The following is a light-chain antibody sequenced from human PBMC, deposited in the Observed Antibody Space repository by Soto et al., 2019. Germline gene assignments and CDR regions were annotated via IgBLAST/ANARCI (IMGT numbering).Light chain of an antibody. CDR2: SNN. J-gene: IGLJ2*01. V-gene: IGLV1-44*01. CDR1: SSNIGSNT. CDR3: AAWDDSLNGVV. Sequence: QSVLTQPPSASGTPGQRLTISCSGSSSNIGSNTVNWYHQLPGTAPKLLIYSNNQRPSGVPDRFSGSKSGTSASLAISGLQSEDEADYYCAAWDDSLNGVVFGGGTKLTVL.